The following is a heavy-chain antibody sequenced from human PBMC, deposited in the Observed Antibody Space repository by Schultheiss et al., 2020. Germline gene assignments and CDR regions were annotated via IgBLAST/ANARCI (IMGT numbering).Heavy chain of an antibody. CDR2: INPDTGDT. J-gene: IGHJ4*02. D-gene: IGHD5-12*01. CDR3: TLGGYGGYDYGY. V-gene: IGHV1-2*02. CDR1: GYTFTGYY. Sequence: ASVKVSCKASGYTFTGYYMHWVRQAPGQGLEWMGWINPDTGDTKYAQKFQGRVTMTTDTSITTGYMELSSLRSDDTAVYYCTLGGYGGYDYGYWGQGTLVTVSS.